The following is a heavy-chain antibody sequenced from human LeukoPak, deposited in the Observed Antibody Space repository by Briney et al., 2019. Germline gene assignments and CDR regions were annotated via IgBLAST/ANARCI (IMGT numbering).Heavy chain of an antibody. J-gene: IGHJ4*02. Sequence: GESLRISCKGSGYSFTSYWISWVRQMPGKGLEWMGRIDPSDSYTNYSPSFQGHVTISADKSISTAYLQWSSLKASDSGMYYCARFSSVVTAIRFFEYWGQGTLVTVSS. CDR2: IDPSDSYT. D-gene: IGHD2-21*02. V-gene: IGHV5-10-1*01. CDR3: ARFSSVVTAIRFFEY. CDR1: GYSFTSYW.